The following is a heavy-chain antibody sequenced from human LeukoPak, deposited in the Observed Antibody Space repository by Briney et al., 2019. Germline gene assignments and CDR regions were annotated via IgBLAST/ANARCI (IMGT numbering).Heavy chain of an antibody. CDR1: GYTFTGYY. D-gene: IGHD1-26*01. CDR2: INPNSGGT. J-gene: IGHJ3*02. Sequence: ASVKVSCKASGYTFTGYYMHWVRQAPGQGLEWMGWINPNSGGTNYAQKFQGRVTMTRDTSISTAYMELSRLRSDDTAVYYCARKPPYSGSPTSDAFDIWGQGTMVTVSS. V-gene: IGHV1-2*02. CDR3: ARKPPYSGSPTSDAFDI.